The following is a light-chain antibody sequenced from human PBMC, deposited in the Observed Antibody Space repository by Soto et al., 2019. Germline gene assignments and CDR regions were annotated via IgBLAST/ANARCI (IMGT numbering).Light chain of an antibody. CDR1: SSDVGGYNY. V-gene: IGLV2-14*01. CDR2: EVS. J-gene: IGLJ1*01. CDR3: SSYTSSSTLEV. Sequence: QSALTQPASVSGSPGQSITISCTGTSSDVGGYNYVSWYQQHSGKAPKLMIYEVSNRPSGVSNRFSGSKSDNTASLTISGLQAEDEADYYCSSYTSSSTLEVFGTGTKLTVL.